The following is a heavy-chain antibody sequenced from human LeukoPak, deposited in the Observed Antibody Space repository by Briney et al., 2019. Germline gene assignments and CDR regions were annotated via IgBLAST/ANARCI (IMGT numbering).Heavy chain of an antibody. D-gene: IGHD6-19*01. CDR1: GGSISSYY. Sequence: ETLSLTCTVSGGSISSYYWSRIRQPPGKGLEWIGYIYYSGSTNYNPSLKSRVTISVDTSKNQFSLKLSSVTAADTAVYYCARHPRRIAVAGTYYYYGMDVWGQGTTVTVSS. CDR2: IYYSGST. V-gene: IGHV4-59*01. J-gene: IGHJ6*02. CDR3: ARHPRRIAVAGTYYYYGMDV.